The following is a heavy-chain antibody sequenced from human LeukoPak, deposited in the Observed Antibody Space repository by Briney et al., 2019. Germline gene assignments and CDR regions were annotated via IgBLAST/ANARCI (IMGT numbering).Heavy chain of an antibody. CDR1: GGSISSHY. CDR2: IYYSGST. Sequence: SETLSLTCTVSGGSISSHYWSWIRQPPGKGLEWIGYIYYSGSTNYNPSLKSRVTISVDTSKNQFSLKLSSVTAADTAVYYCARDGGHSGYDLYDYWGQGTLVTVSS. D-gene: IGHD5-12*01. J-gene: IGHJ4*02. V-gene: IGHV4-59*11. CDR3: ARDGGHSGYDLYDY.